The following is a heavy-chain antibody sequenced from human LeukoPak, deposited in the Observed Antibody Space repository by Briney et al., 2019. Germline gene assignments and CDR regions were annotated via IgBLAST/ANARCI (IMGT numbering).Heavy chain of an antibody. V-gene: IGHV3-11*01. CDR3: ARDNYYGSETYGMDV. Sequence: GGSLRLSCAASGFTFSDYYMSWIRQAPGKGLEWVSYISSSGSTIYYADSVKGRFTISRDNAKNSLYLQMNSLRAEDTAVYYCARDNYYGSETYGMDVWGQGTTVTVSS. CDR2: ISSSGSTI. CDR1: GFTFSDYY. J-gene: IGHJ6*02. D-gene: IGHD3-10*01.